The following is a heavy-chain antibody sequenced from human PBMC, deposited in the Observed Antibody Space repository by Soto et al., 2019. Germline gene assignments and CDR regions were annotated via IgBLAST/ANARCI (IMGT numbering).Heavy chain of an antibody. Sequence: SETLSLTCTVSGASITGTSYWSWIRQPAGKGLEWIGRFSLSGTTNYNPSLRSRVTMSADVSKNQFSLRLTSVTAADTALYYCARGMTPPGAPAWYYFDSWGQGTLVTVS. J-gene: IGHJ4*02. CDR3: ARGMTPPGAPAWYYFDS. CDR1: GASITGTSY. D-gene: IGHD2-8*02. CDR2: FSLSGTT. V-gene: IGHV4-4*07.